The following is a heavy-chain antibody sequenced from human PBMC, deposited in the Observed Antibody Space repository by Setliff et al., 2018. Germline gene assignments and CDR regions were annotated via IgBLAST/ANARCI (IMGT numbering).Heavy chain of an antibody. CDR2: IHHSGKA. Sequence: PSETLSLTCAVSGFSISSGYYWGWIRQPPGKGLEWIVNIHHSGKAYYNPSLKSRVTMSVDTSKNHVSLKLSSVTAADTAVYYCARAHTWSLPNDNSGYPGWFDPWGQGTLVTVLL. V-gene: IGHV4-38-2*01. CDR1: GFSISSGYY. CDR3: ARAHTWSLPNDNSGYPGWFDP. D-gene: IGHD3-22*01. J-gene: IGHJ5*02.